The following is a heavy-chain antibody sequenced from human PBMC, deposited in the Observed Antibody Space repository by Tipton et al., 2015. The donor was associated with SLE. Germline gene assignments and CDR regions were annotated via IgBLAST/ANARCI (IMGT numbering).Heavy chain of an antibody. Sequence: TLSLTCTVSGGSISSGYNFWSWIRQPAGKGLEWIGYIYTSGSTNYNPSLKSRVTISVDTSKNQFSPKLSSVTAADTAVYYCARGDYDYVWGSYRNDAFDIWGQGTMVTVSS. V-gene: IGHV4-61*09. CDR1: GGSISSGYNF. J-gene: IGHJ3*02. CDR3: ARGDYDYVWGSYRNDAFDI. D-gene: IGHD3-16*02. CDR2: IYTSGST.